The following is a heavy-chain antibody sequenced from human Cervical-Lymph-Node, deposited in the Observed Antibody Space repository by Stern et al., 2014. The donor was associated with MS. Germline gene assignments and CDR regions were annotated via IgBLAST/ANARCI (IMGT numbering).Heavy chain of an antibody. V-gene: IGHV5-51*01. Sequence: EVQLVESGAEVKKPGESLRISCKGSGYSFTSHWIGWVRQMPGKGLEWIGIIFPDDSDTRYSPSFQGQVTISADESISTAYLQWSSLKASDTAMYYCARRGYCSGGSCHSAPFDYWGQGTLVTVSS. CDR2: IFPDDSDT. J-gene: IGHJ4*02. D-gene: IGHD2-15*01. CDR1: GYSFTSHW. CDR3: ARRGYCSGGSCHSAPFDY.